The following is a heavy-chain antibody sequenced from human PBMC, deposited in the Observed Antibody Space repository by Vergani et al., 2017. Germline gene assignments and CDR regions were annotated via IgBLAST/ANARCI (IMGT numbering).Heavy chain of an antibody. Sequence: QVQLVQSGAEVKKPGASVKVSCKASGYTFTSYAMHWVRQAPGQRLEWMGWINAGNGNTKYSQKFQGRVTITRDTSASTAYMELSSLRSEDTAVYYCARVATGYCSSTSCSTRYNWFDPWGQGTLVTVSS. CDR3: ARVATGYCSSTSCSTRYNWFDP. J-gene: IGHJ5*02. D-gene: IGHD2-2*02. CDR2: INAGNGNT. CDR1: GYTFTSYA. V-gene: IGHV1-3*01.